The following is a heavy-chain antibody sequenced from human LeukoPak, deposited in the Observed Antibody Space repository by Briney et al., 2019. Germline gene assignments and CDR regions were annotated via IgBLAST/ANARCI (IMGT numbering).Heavy chain of an antibody. V-gene: IGHV3-30*03. CDR3: ARELNWGLDY. J-gene: IGHJ4*02. CDR2: ISFDGSNE. D-gene: IGHD7-27*01. Sequence: GRSLRLSCAASGFIFSCCGMHWVRQAPGKGLEWVALISFDGSNEYYADSVKDRFTISRDNSKNTLYLQMNSLRTEDMAVYYCARELNWGLDYWGQGTLVTVSS. CDR1: GFIFSCCG.